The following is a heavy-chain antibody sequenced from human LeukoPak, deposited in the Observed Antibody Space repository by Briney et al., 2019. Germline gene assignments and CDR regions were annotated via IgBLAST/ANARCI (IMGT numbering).Heavy chain of an antibody. CDR2: IYYSGGT. J-gene: IGHJ3*02. V-gene: IGHV4-59*08. CDR3: AVNSTKHTFDI. Sequence: PSETLSLTCTVSGGSMSPFYWSWIRQSTGKGLEWIGSIYYSGGTNHNPSLKSRVTISVDTSKNQFSLELRFVPAADTAVYYCAVNSTKHTFDIWGQGTMVTVSS. CDR1: GGSMSPFY. D-gene: IGHD1-1*01.